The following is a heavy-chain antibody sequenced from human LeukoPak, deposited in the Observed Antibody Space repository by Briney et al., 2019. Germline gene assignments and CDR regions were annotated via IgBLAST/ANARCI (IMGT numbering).Heavy chain of an antibody. CDR1: GGSISSYY. J-gene: IGHJ4*02. V-gene: IGHV4-59*12. CDR3: ARDRSISWYFV. CDR2: IYYSGST. D-gene: IGHD6-13*01. Sequence: SETLSLTCTVSGGSISSYYWSWIRQPPGKGLEWIGYIYYSGSTNYNPSLKSRVTISVDTSKNQFSLNLSSVTAADTAVYYCARDRSISWYFVWGQGIQVTVSS.